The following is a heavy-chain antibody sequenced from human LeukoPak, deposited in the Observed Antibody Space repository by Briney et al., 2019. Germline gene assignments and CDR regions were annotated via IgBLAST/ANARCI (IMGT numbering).Heavy chain of an antibody. CDR3: ARVVVVDIVVVPAATSDY. CDR1: GFTFSSYW. D-gene: IGHD2-2*01. J-gene: IGHJ4*02. Sequence: GGSLRLSCAASGFTFSSYWMSWVRQAPGKGLEWVANIKQDESEKYYVDSVKGRFTISRDNAKNSLYLQMNSLRAEDTAVYYCARVVVVDIVVVPAATSDYWGQGTLVTVSS. CDR2: IKQDESEK. V-gene: IGHV3-7*01.